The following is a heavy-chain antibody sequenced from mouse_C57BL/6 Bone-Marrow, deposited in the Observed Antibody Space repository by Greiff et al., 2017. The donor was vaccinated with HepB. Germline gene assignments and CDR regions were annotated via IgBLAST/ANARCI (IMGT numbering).Heavy chain of an antibody. CDR2: IWGVGST. CDR1: GFSLTSYG. Sequence: VMLVESGPGLVAPSQSLSITCTVSGFSLTSYGVDWVRQSPGKGLEWLGVIWGVGSTNYNSALKSRLSISKDNSKSQVFLKMNSLQTDDTAMYYCASTVDGFAYWGQGTLVTVSA. CDR3: ASTVDGFAY. D-gene: IGHD2-3*01. V-gene: IGHV2-6*01. J-gene: IGHJ3*01.